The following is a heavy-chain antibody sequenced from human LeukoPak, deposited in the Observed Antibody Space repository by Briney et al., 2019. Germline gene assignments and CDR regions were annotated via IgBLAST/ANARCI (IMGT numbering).Heavy chain of an antibody. D-gene: IGHD3-16*01. CDR1: GFTFSSYS. J-gene: IGHJ4*02. CDR2: ISSSSSYI. Sequence: GGSLRLSCAAPGFTFSSYSMNRVRQAPGKGLEWVSSISSSSSYIYYADSVKGRFTISRDNAKNSLYLQMNSLRAEDTAVYYCARESQGGLNYFDYWGQGTLVTVSS. V-gene: IGHV3-21*01. CDR3: ARESQGGLNYFDY.